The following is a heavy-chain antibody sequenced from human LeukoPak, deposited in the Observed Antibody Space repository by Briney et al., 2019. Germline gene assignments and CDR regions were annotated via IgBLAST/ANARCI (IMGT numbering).Heavy chain of an antibody. J-gene: IGHJ4*02. CDR3: ARGMPPFGVVITYFDY. V-gene: IGHV4-34*01. CDR2: INHSGST. CDR1: GGSFSGYY. D-gene: IGHD3-3*01. Sequence: PSETLSLTCAVYGGSFSGYYWSWIRQPPGKGLEWIGEINHSGSTNYNPSLKSRVTISVDTSKNQFSLKLSSVTAADTAVYYCARGMPPFGVVITYFDYWGQGTLVTVSS.